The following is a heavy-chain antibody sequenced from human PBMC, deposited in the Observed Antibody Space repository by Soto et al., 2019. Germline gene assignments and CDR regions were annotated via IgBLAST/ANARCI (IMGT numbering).Heavy chain of an antibody. CDR2: ISYDGSNK. J-gene: IGHJ6*02. V-gene: IGHV3-30*18. Sequence: GGSLRLSCAASGFTFSSYGMHWVRQAPGKGLEWVAVISYDGSNKYYADSVKGRFTISRDNSKNTLYLQMNSLRAEDTAVYYCAKTYSGSYYYGMDVWGQGTTVTVSS. CDR1: GFTFSSYG. CDR3: AKTYSGSYYYGMDV. D-gene: IGHD1-26*01.